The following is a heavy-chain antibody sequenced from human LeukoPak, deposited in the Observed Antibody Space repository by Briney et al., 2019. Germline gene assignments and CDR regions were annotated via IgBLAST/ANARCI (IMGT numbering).Heavy chain of an antibody. Sequence: TGGSLRLSCAASGFTFSSYGMHWVRQAPGKGLEWVSYISSSGSTIYYADSVKGRFTISRDNAKNSLYLQMNSLRAEDTAVYYCARDQGYYGSGSSADPWGQGTLVTVSS. CDR2: ISSSGSTI. V-gene: IGHV3-48*04. D-gene: IGHD3-10*01. CDR1: GFTFSSYG. CDR3: ARDQGYYGSGSSADP. J-gene: IGHJ5*02.